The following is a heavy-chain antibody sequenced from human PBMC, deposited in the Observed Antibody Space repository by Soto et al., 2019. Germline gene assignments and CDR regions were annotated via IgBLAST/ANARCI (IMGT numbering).Heavy chain of an antibody. D-gene: IGHD3-10*01. CDR3: ARVSPMVEGDYYYGSGKGHWFDP. Sequence: SETLSLTCAVYGGSFSGYYWSWIRQPPGKGLEWIGEINHSGSTNYNPSLKSRVTISVDTSKNQFSLRLGSVTAADTAVYYCARVSPMVEGDYYYGSGKGHWFDPWGQGTLVTVSS. CDR1: GGSFSGYY. CDR2: INHSGST. J-gene: IGHJ5*02. V-gene: IGHV4-34*01.